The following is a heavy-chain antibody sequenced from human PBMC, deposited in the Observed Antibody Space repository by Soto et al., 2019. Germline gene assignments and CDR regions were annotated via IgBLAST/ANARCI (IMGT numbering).Heavy chain of an antibody. J-gene: IGHJ6*03. V-gene: IGHV3-74*01. CDR3: AGRYCTNGVCYTNYYYYIDV. D-gene: IGHD2-8*01. CDR2: INSDGSST. Sequence: GGSLRLSCAASGFTFSSYWMHWVRQAPGKGLVWVSRINSDGSSTSYADSVKGRFTISRDNAKNTLYLQMNSLRAEDTAVYYCAGRYCTNGVCYTNYYYYIDVLGKGTTVTVS. CDR1: GFTFSSYW.